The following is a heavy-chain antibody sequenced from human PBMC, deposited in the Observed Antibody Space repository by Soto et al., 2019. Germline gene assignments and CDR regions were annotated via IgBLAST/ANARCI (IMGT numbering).Heavy chain of an antibody. CDR2: ISAFNGNT. CDR3: ARDRGVAPPVAGNTHYYYYMDV. V-gene: IGHV1-18*01. Sequence: QDQLVQSGAEVKKPGASVTVSCKASGYSFTSYGVTWVRQAPGQGLEWMGWISAFNGNTHYAQNLQGRVTMTTDASTSTAYMELRSRRSDDTAVYYCARDRGVAPPVAGNTHYYYYMDVWGKGTTVTVSS. J-gene: IGHJ6*03. D-gene: IGHD6-19*01. CDR1: GYSFTSYG.